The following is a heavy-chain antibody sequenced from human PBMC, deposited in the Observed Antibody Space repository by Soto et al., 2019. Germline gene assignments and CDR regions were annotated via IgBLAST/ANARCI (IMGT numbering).Heavy chain of an antibody. CDR3: ARIYSSGLTQGGDY. Sequence: QVQLVQSGAEVKKPGSSVKVSCKASGGTFSSYTISWVRQAPGQGLEWMGRIIPILGIANYAQKFQGRVTXXAXKXXSTAYMELSSLRSEDTAVYYCARIYSSGLTQGGDYWGQGTLVTVSS. CDR1: GGTFSSYT. J-gene: IGHJ4*02. V-gene: IGHV1-69*02. CDR2: IIPILGIA. D-gene: IGHD6-19*01.